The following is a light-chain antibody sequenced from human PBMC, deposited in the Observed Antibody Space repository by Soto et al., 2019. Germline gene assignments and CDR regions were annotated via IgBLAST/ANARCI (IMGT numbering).Light chain of an antibody. V-gene: IGLV2-14*01. CDR1: SSDVGGYNY. J-gene: IGLJ1*01. Sequence: SALTQPASVSGSPGQSITISCTGTSSDVGGYNYVSWYQHHPGKAPKLMIYEVRNRPSGVSNRLSGSKSGNTASLTISGLQAEDEADYYCTSYTSASPYVFGTGTKLTVL. CDR2: EVR. CDR3: TSYTSASPYV.